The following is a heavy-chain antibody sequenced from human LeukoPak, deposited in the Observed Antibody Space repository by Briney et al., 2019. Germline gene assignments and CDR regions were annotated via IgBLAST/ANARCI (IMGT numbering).Heavy chain of an antibody. CDR1: GGSISSYY. CDR2: IYYSGST. J-gene: IGHJ4*02. D-gene: IGHD6-19*01. V-gene: IGHV4-59*01. CDR3: ARFPNSGWYYLDS. Sequence: SETLSLTCTVSGGSISSYYWSWIRQPPGKGLEWIGYIYYSGSTNYNPSLKSRVTISVDTSKNQFSLKLSSVTAADPAVYYCARFPNSGWYYLDSGAREPWAPS.